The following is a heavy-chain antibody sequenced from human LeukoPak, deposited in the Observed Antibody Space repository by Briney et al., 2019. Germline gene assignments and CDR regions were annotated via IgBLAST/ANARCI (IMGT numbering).Heavy chain of an antibody. D-gene: IGHD2-15*01. J-gene: IGHJ4*02. CDR2: ISRSGGST. Sequence: GGSLRLSCAASGFTFSSYSLIWVRQAPGKGLEWVLAISRSGGSTYYADSVKGRFTISRDNSRDTLYLQMDSLRAKDTAVHYCAKVPRYCSGGSCYGGRFDYWGQGTLVTVSS. CDR3: AKVPRYCSGGSCYGGRFDY. V-gene: IGHV3-23*01. CDR1: GFTFSSYS.